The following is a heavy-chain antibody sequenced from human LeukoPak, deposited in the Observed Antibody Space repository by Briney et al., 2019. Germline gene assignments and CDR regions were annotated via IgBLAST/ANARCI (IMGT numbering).Heavy chain of an antibody. D-gene: IGHD3-22*01. CDR1: GFTFSSYA. V-gene: IGHV3-23*01. Sequence: GGSLRLSCAASGFTFSSYAMSWVRQAPGKGLEWVSAISGSGGSTYYADYVKGRFTISRDNSKNTLYLQMNSLRAEDTAVYYCAKVKYYYDSSGYSKTIDYWGQGTLVTVSS. CDR3: AKVKYYYDSSGYSKTIDY. CDR2: ISGSGGST. J-gene: IGHJ4*02.